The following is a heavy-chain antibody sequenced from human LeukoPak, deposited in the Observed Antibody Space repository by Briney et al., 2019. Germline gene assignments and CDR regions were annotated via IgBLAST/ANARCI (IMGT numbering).Heavy chain of an antibody. V-gene: IGHV3-7*01. CDR2: IKQDGSEK. J-gene: IGHJ4*02. CDR3: TRPYGYCSGGGSCFLFDY. Sequence: RSGGSLSLSCAASGFTFSAYWMTWARQAPGKGLEWVANIKQDGSEKYYVDSVKGRFIISRDYARNSLYLQMNSLRDEDTAVYYCTRPYGYCSGGGSCFLFDYWGQGTLLTVSS. D-gene: IGHD2-15*01. CDR1: GFTFSAYW.